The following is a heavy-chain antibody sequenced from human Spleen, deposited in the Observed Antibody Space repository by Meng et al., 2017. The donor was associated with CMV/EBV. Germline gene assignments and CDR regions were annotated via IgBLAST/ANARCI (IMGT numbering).Heavy chain of an antibody. Sequence: QVQLRWSGPGLLKLSQTLSLTCTVCDGFTTSDDYYWSWIRQPPGKGLEWIGYIHYSGTTYYNPSLKSRIAISLDTSKNQFSLNLNSVTAADAAVYYCARDSPGGYGYFDSWGQGTPVTVSS. CDR1: DGFTTSDDYY. D-gene: IGHD5-12*01. CDR3: ARDSPGGYGYFDS. J-gene: IGHJ4*02. CDR2: IHYSGTT. V-gene: IGHV4-30-4*01.